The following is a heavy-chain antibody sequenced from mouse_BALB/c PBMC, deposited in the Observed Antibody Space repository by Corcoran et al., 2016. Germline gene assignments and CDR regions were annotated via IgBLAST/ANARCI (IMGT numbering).Heavy chain of an antibody. Sequence: EVLLQQSGPELVQPGASVKTSCKAAGYSFNGYYMHWVKQSHVKSIEWIGRINPYNGATSYNQNFKDKASLTVDKSSSTAYMELHSLTSEDYSVYYCASAHQTRYYYGSSYSYWGQGTTLTVSS. J-gene: IGHJ2*01. V-gene: IGHV1-26*01. CDR2: INPYNGAT. CDR1: GYSFNGYY. CDR3: ASAHQTRYYYGSSYSY. D-gene: IGHD1-1*01.